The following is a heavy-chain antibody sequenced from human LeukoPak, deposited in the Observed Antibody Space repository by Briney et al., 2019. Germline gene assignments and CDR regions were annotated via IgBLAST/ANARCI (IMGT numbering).Heavy chain of an antibody. V-gene: IGHV4-59*10. Sequence: SETLSLTCAVYGGSFSGYYWSWIRQPAGKGLEWIGRIYTSGSTNYNPSLKSRVTISVDTSKNQFSLKLSSVTAADTAVYYCARLWGYSYGYILGDDYWGQGTLVTVSS. D-gene: IGHD5-18*01. CDR3: ARLWGYSYGYILGDDY. J-gene: IGHJ4*02. CDR2: IYTSGST. CDR1: GGSFSGYY.